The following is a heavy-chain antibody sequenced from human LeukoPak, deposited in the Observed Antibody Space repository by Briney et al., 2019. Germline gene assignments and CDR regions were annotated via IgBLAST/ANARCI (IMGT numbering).Heavy chain of an antibody. Sequence: ASVKGSCKASGYTFTSYYMHWVRQAPGQGLEWMGIINPSGGSTSYAQKFQGRVTMTRDTSTSTVYMELSSLRSEDTAVYYCARAEEMATITDYWGQGTLVTVSS. V-gene: IGHV1-46*01. D-gene: IGHD5-24*01. J-gene: IGHJ4*02. CDR2: INPSGGST. CDR3: ARAEEMATITDY. CDR1: GYTFTSYY.